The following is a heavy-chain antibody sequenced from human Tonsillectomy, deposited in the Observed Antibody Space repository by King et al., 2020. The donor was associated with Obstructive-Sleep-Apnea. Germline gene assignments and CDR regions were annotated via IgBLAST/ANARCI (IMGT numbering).Heavy chain of an antibody. CDR2: IYYSGST. CDR1: GASISSYY. D-gene: IGHD6-19*01. V-gene: IGHV4-59*08. Sequence: VQLQESGPGLVKPSETLSLTCTVSGASISSYYWSWIRQPPGKGLEWIGYIYYSGSTNYNPSLKSRVTISVDTSKNQFSLKLRSVTAADTAVYYCARRLGSSGWFFFDPWGQRALVTVSS. CDR3: ARRLGSSGWFFFDP. J-gene: IGHJ5*02.